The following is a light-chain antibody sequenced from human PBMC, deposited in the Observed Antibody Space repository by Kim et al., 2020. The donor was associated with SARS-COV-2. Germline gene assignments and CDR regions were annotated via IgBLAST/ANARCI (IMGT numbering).Light chain of an antibody. V-gene: IGLV3-1*01. CDR3: QAWDNSTVV. CDR1: KLGAKF. CDR2: QDT. Sequence: SYELTQPPSVSVSPGQTARITCSGDKLGAKFVCWYQQRPAQSPILVIYQDTRRPSGIPERFSGSNSGNTATLTISGSQAMDEADYYCQAWDNSTVVFGGGTQLTVL. J-gene: IGLJ2*01.